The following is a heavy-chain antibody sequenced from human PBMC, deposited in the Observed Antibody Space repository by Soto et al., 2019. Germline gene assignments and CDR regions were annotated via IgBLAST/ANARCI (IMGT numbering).Heavy chain of an antibody. CDR3: ARGEQYRGRIFDY. J-gene: IGHJ4*01. CDR1: GDSVSSNSAG. CDR2: TYYRSKWYY. D-gene: IGHD1-26*01. V-gene: IGHV6-1*01. Sequence: PSQTLSLTCAITGDSVSSNSAGWSWVRQSPSRGLEWLGRTYYRSKWYYEYAVSVRGRITINPDTSKNQYSLQLNSVTPEDTAVYFCARGEQYRGRIFDYWGQGPLVTVSS.